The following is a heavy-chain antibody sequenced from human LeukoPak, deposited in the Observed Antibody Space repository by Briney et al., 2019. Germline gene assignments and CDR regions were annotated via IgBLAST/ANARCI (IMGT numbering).Heavy chain of an antibody. J-gene: IGHJ4*02. D-gene: IGHD3-22*01. CDR1: GFTVSSNY. CDR3: ARKTDSSGSGDY. Sequence: GGSLRLSCAASGFTVSSNYMSWVRQAPGKGLECVSVIYSGGSTYYADSVKGRFTISRDNSKNTLYLQMNSLRAEDTAVYYCARKTDSSGSGDYWGRGTLVTVSS. V-gene: IGHV3-53*01. CDR2: IYSGGST.